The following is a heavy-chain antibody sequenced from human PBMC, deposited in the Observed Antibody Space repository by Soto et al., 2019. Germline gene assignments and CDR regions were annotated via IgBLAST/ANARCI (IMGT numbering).Heavy chain of an antibody. Sequence: QVQLQASGPGLVKPSPTLSLTCTVSGGSISSGDYYWSWIRQPPGKGLEWIGYIYYSVSTYYNPSLQSRVTISVDTSKNQFPLKLSAVTAADTAVYYCAREGGNHYYDSSGFFDIWGQGTMVTVSS. CDR3: AREGGNHYYDSSGFFDI. CDR1: GGSISSGDYY. CDR2: IYYSVST. J-gene: IGHJ3*02. V-gene: IGHV4-30-4*01. D-gene: IGHD3-22*01.